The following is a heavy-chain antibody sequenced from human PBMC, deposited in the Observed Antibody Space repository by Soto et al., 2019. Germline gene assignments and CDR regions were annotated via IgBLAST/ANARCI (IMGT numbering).Heavy chain of an antibody. CDR1: GFRFSDFA. Sequence: EVQLLESGGGFVQPGGSLRLSCAASGFRFSDFAMTWVRQAPGRGLEWVSAITGTASSTYYADSVKVRFTISRDNSKNTLYLQINSLKSEDTDIYYCAKGAEGYVVSALDSWGQGTLVTVSS. CDR2: ITGTASST. CDR3: AKGAEGYVVSALDS. V-gene: IGHV3-23*01. D-gene: IGHD5-12*01. J-gene: IGHJ4*02.